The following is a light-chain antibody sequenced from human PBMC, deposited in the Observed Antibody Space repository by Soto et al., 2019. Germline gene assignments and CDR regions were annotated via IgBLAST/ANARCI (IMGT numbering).Light chain of an antibody. Sequence: EIVLTQSPATLSLSPGERATLSCRASQSVSSYLAWYQQKTGQAPRLLIYDASNRATGIPARFSDSGPGTDFTLTISSLEPEDFSVYYCQQRSNWLTDTFGGGTKVEIK. CDR3: QQRSNWLTDT. CDR2: DAS. CDR1: QSVSSY. V-gene: IGKV3D-11*02. J-gene: IGKJ4*01.